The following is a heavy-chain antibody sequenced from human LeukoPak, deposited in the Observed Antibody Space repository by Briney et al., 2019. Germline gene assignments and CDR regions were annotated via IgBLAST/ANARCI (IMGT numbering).Heavy chain of an antibody. D-gene: IGHD3-22*01. Sequence: GRSLRLSCAASGFAFDDYAMHWVRQAPGKGLEWVSGISWNSGSIGYADSVKGRFTISRDNAKNSLYLQMNGLRAEDTALYYCAKAGAYDSSGSFDYWGQGTLVTVSS. CDR3: AKAGAYDSSGSFDY. V-gene: IGHV3-9*01. J-gene: IGHJ4*02. CDR2: ISWNSGSI. CDR1: GFAFDDYA.